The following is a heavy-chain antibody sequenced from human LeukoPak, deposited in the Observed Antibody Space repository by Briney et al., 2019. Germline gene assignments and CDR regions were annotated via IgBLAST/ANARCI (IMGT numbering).Heavy chain of an antibody. CDR3: ARGYCTNAVCPIDY. CDR1: GSTVSSNY. CDR2: IYSDDST. D-gene: IGHD2-8*01. J-gene: IGHJ4*02. V-gene: IGHV3-53*04. Sequence: PGGSLRLSCAASGSTVSSNYMSWVRQAPGKGLEWVSVIYSDDSTYYADSVKGRFTISRHNSKNTLYLQMNSLRAEDTAVYYCARGYCTNAVCPIDYWGQGTLVTVSS.